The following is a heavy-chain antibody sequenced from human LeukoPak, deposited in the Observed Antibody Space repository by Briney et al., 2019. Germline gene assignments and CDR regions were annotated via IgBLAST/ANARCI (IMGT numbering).Heavy chain of an antibody. J-gene: IGHJ4*02. Sequence: XCAXXGFXFANTWMHWVRQAPGKGLVWVSLITGDGSSSNYADSVKGRFTISRDNAKNTLYLQMHSLRTEDTAVYYCVIGGTYGSGSWGQGTLVTVSS. D-gene: IGHD3-10*01. V-gene: IGHV3-74*01. CDR1: GFXFANTW. CDR2: ITGDGSSS. CDR3: VIGGTYGSGS.